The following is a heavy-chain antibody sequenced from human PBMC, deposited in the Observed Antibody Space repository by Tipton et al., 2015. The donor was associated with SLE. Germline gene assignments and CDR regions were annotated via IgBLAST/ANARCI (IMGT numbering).Heavy chain of an antibody. CDR2: FNWNSANI. CDR1: GFTFRDYA. J-gene: IGHJ6*02. CDR3: ARGHLQDYYYYDMDV. Sequence: SLRLSCAASGFTFRDYAMHWVRQAPGKGLEWVSGFNWNSANIAYVDSVKGRFTVSRDNAKNTVFLQMNSLRAEDTAVYYCARGHLQDYYYYDMDVWGQGTTVTVSS. V-gene: IGHV3-9*01.